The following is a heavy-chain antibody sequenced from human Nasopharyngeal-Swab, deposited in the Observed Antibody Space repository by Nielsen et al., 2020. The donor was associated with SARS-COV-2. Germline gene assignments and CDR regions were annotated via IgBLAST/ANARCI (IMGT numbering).Heavy chain of an antibody. CDR2: IDDSGTN. J-gene: IGHJ4*02. CDR3: ARRVVSPEFYFDY. V-gene: IGHV4-39*01. Sequence: WIRQPPGKGLEWIGNIDDSGTNFYSPSLKTRVTLSVDTSQNQFSLNLISVTAADTAVYYCARRVVSPEFYFDYWGQGALVTVSS. D-gene: IGHD2-2*01.